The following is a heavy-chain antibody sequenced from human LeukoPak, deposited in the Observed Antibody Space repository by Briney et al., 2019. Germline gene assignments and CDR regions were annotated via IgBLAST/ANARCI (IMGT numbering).Heavy chain of an antibody. V-gene: IGHV3-30*18. Sequence: GGSLRLSYAASGFTFSSYGMHWVRQAPGKGLEWVAVISYDGSNKYYADSVKGRFTISRDNSKNTLYLQMNSLRAEDTAVYYCAKDTLGYSNYYYYYGMDVWGQGTTVTVSS. CDR2: ISYDGSNK. J-gene: IGHJ6*02. D-gene: IGHD4-11*01. CDR3: AKDTLGYSNYYYYYGMDV. CDR1: GFTFSSYG.